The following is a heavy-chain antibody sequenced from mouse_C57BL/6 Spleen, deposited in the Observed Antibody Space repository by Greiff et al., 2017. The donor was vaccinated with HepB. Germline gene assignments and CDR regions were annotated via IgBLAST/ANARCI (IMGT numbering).Heavy chain of an antibody. CDR2: INPNNGGT. Sequence: VQLQQSGPELVKPGASVKISCKASGYTFTDYYMNWVKQSHGQSLEWIGDINPNNGGTSYNQKFKGKATLTVDKSSSTAYMELRSLTSEDSAVYYCAREGYRTLRFAYWGQGTLVTGSA. CDR3: AREGYRTLRFAY. J-gene: IGHJ3*01. V-gene: IGHV1-26*01. CDR1: GYTFTDYY. D-gene: IGHD2-2*01.